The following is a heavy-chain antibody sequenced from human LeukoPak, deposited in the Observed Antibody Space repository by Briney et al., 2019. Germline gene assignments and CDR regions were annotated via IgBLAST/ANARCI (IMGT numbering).Heavy chain of an antibody. CDR2: SNPNSGGT. CDR1: GVTFTSYA. V-gene: IGHV1-2*02. Sequence: GASVKVCCKASGVTFTSYAMNWVRQAPGQGLEWMGWSNPNSGGTNYAQMFQGRVTMTRDTSISTAYMELSRLRSDDTAVYYCARERLTGLSPHTGTLVNWGQGTLVTVSS. J-gene: IGHJ4*02. CDR3: ARERLTGLSPHTGTLVN. D-gene: IGHD6-13*01.